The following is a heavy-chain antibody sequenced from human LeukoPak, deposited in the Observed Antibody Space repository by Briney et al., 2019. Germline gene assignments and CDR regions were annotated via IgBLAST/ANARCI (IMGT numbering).Heavy chain of an antibody. Sequence: NPSETLSLTCTVSGGSISSSSYYWGWIRQPPGKGLEWIGSIYYSGSTYYNPSLKSRVTISVDTSKNQFSLKLSSVTAADTAVYYCARRNDFWSGYYWGNFDYWGQGTLVTVSS. J-gene: IGHJ4*02. CDR2: IYYSGST. V-gene: IGHV4-39*01. CDR3: ARRNDFWSGYYWGNFDY. CDR1: GGSISSSSYY. D-gene: IGHD3-3*01.